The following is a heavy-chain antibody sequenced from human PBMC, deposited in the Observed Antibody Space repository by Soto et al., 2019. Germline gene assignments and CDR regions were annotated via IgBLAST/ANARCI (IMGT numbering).Heavy chain of an antibody. CDR1: GGSISSYY. J-gene: IGHJ4*02. CDR2: IYYSGST. D-gene: IGHD6-6*01. V-gene: IGHV4-59*08. CDR3: ARHSLREDIAARSFDY. Sequence: PSETLSLTCTVSGGSISSYYWSWIRQPPGKGLEWIGYIYYSGSTNYNPSLKSRVTISVDTSKNQFSLKLSSVTAADTAVYYCARHSLREDIAARSFDYWGQGTLVTVSS.